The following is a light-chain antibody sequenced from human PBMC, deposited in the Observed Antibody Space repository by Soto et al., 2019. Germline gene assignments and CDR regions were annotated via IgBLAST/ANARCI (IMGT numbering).Light chain of an antibody. CDR2: DAS. Sequence: EIVLTQSPATLSLSPGERATLSCRASQSVSSYLAWYQQKPGQAPRLLIYDASNRATGIPARFSGSGSGTDFTLTISSLEPEDFAVYYCQQRYNWPPIPFGQGTRLEIK. CDR3: QQRYNWPPIP. CDR1: QSVSSY. J-gene: IGKJ5*01. V-gene: IGKV3-11*01.